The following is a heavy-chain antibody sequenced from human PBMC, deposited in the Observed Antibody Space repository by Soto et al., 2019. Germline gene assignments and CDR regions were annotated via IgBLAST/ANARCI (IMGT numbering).Heavy chain of an antibody. CDR3: ARARAVAGTGGEYYYGMDV. Sequence: RGESLKISCKGSGHSFTSYWIGWVRQMPGKGLEWMGIIYPGDSDTRYSPSFQGQVTISADKSISTAYLQWSSLKASDTAMCYCARARAVAGTGGEYYYGMDVWGQGTTVTVSS. V-gene: IGHV5-51*01. D-gene: IGHD6-19*01. J-gene: IGHJ6*02. CDR1: GHSFTSYW. CDR2: IYPGDSDT.